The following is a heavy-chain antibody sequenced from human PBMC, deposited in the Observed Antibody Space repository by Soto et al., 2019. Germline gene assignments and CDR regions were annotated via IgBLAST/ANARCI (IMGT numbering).Heavy chain of an antibody. Sequence: LRLSCAASGFTFSSYAISWVRHAPVKGLEWVSAISGSGGSTYYADSVKGRFTISRDNSKNTLYLQMNSLRAEDTAVYYCAKKTNEEPYYYYGMDVWGQGTTVTVSS. V-gene: IGHV3-23*01. J-gene: IGHJ6*02. CDR1: GFTFSSYA. D-gene: IGHD1-1*01. CDR2: ISGSGGST. CDR3: AKKTNEEPYYYYGMDV.